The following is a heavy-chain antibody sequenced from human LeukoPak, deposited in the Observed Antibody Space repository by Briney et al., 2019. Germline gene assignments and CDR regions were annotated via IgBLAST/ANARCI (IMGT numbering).Heavy chain of an antibody. CDR3: ARESVPLNIA. V-gene: IGHV3-53*01. CDR2: IYSGGST. D-gene: IGHD2/OR15-2a*01. Sequence: PGRSLRLSCAASGFTFSSYGMHWVRQAPGKGLEWVSVIYSGGSTYYADSVKGRFTISRDNSKNTLYLQMNSLRAEDTAVYYCARESVPLNIAWGQGTLVTVSS. J-gene: IGHJ5*02. CDR1: GFTFSSYG.